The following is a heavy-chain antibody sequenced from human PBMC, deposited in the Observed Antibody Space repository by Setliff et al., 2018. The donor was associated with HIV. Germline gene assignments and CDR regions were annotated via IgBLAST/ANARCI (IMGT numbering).Heavy chain of an antibody. D-gene: IGHD3-10*01. CDR3: ARDYLYYNMYNGSPVYGMDV. J-gene: IGHJ6*02. V-gene: IGHV3-74*01. Sequence: GGSLRLSCAGSGFTLSSNWMHWVRQAPGEGLVWVSRINEDGKTTNYADSVKGRFTIFRDNAKNTLYLQMNSLRVEDTAVYYCARDYLYYNMYNGSPVYGMDVWGQGTTVTVSS. CDR2: INEDGKTT. CDR1: GFTLSSNW.